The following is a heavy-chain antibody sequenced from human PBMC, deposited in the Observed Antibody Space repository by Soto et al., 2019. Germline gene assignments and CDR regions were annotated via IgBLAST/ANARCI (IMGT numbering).Heavy chain of an antibody. CDR2: IYWDDDK. CDR1: GFSLSTSGVG. Sequence: QITLKESGPTLVKPTQTLTLTCTFSGFSLSTSGVGVGWIRQPTGKALEWLALIYWDDDKRYRPSLKSRLIITKDTSKNQGVLTMTNMAPVDTATYYCAHRGLGWYNRLYFDYWGEGTLVTVAS. J-gene: IGHJ4*02. V-gene: IGHV2-5*02. D-gene: IGHD6-19*01. CDR3: AHRGLGWYNRLYFDY.